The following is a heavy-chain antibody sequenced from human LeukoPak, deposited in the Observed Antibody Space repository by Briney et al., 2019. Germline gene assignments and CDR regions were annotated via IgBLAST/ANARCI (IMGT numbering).Heavy chain of an antibody. CDR2: INCDGSNT. CDR3: AKTGNTNLFVP. V-gene: IGHV3-74*01. Sequence: GGSLRLSCAASGFTFSSYGMHWVRQAPGKGLVWVSRINCDGSNTYYAASVKGRFTISRDNSKNTLYLQMNSLRAEDTAVYYCAKTGNTNLFVPWGQGTLVTVSA. D-gene: IGHD7-27*01. J-gene: IGHJ5*02. CDR1: GFTFSSYG.